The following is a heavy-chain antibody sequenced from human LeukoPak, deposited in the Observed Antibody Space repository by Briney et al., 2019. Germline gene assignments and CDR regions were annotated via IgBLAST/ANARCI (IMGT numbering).Heavy chain of an antibody. CDR2: ISSSSSYI. Sequence: GGSLRLSCAASGFTFSSYSMNWVRQAPGKGLEWVSSISSSSSYIYYADSVKGRFTISRDNAKNSLYLQMNSLRAEDTAVHYCAREWVRVPAANYYFDYWGQGTLVTVSS. CDR3: AREWVRVPAANYYFDY. D-gene: IGHD2-2*01. V-gene: IGHV3-21*01. CDR1: GFTFSSYS. J-gene: IGHJ4*02.